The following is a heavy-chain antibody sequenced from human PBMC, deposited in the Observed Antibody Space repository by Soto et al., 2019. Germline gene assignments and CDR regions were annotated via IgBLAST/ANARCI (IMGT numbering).Heavy chain of an antibody. Sequence: QVQLVQSGAEVKKPGASVKVSCKASGYTFTGYYMHWVRQAPGQGLEWMGWINPNSGGTNYAQKFQGRVTMTRDTSISTAYMELSRLRSDDTAVYYCAREGIAADYYYGMDVWGQGTTVTVSS. D-gene: IGHD6-6*01. CDR2: INPNSGGT. J-gene: IGHJ6*02. V-gene: IGHV1-2*02. CDR3: AREGIAADYYYGMDV. CDR1: GYTFTGYY.